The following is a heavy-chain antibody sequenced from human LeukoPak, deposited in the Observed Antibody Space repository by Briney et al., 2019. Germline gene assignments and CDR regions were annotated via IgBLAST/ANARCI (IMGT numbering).Heavy chain of an antibody. CDR2: ITSSGTTI. V-gene: IGHV3-48*03. J-gene: IGHJ6*02. Sequence: GGSLRLSCAASGFTFSSYDMNWVRQAPGEGLEWVSYITSSGTTIHYADSVKGRFTMSRDNAKNSLYLQMNSLRAEDTAVYYCARDRDVPAIGMDVWGQGTTVTVSS. CDR1: GFTFSSYD. CDR3: ARDRDVPAIGMDV.